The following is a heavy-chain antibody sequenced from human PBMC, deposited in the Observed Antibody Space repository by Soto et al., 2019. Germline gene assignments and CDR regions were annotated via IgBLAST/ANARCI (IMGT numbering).Heavy chain of an antibody. CDR1: GFSFSNVW. CDR3: TTYYAQTFCDCVPAYLVPAKLHDS. CDR2: IKSKSVGGTA. J-gene: IGHJ4*02. Sequence: EVQLVESGGGLVKPGGSLTLSCAASGFSFSNVWMSWVRQAPGKGLERVGHIKSKSVGGTADYTAPVKGRFTISRDASKDTLYLQMNSENTEDTAIYYFTTYYAQTFCDCVPAYLVPAKLHDSWGQRILVTVSS. D-gene: IGHD2-21*01. V-gene: IGHV3-15*05.